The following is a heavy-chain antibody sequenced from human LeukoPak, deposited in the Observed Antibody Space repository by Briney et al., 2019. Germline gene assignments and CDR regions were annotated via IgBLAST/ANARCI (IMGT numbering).Heavy chain of an antibody. J-gene: IGHJ5*02. Sequence: ASVKVSCKASGGTFSSYAISWVRQAPGQGLEWMGRIIPILGIANYAQKFQGRVTITADKSTSTAYMGLSSLRSEDTAVYYCARDLSGYITWGQGTLVTVSS. CDR3: ARDLSGYIT. CDR1: GGTFSSYA. CDR2: IIPILGIA. D-gene: IGHD3-22*01. V-gene: IGHV1-69*04.